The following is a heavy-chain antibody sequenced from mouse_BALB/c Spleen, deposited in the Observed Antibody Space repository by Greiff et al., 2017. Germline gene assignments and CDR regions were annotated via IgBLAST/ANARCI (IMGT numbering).Heavy chain of an antibody. D-gene: IGHD3-1*01. J-gene: IGHJ4*01. CDR2: IDPENGNT. CDR1: GFYFKDSD. Sequence: VQLQQSGAGLVKPGASLKLSCTASGFYFKDSDMHWVKQSPEQGLEWIGRIDPENGNTKYDPKFQGKGTITADTASNTVYLQLSSLTSEDTAVYMCSSLSGAMDYWGQGTSVTVSS. V-gene: IGHV14-3*02. CDR3: SSLSGAMDY.